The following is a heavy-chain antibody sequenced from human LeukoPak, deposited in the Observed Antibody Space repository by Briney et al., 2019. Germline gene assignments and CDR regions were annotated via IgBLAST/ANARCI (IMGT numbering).Heavy chain of an antibody. V-gene: IGHV4-34*01. D-gene: IGHD3-10*01. CDR3: ARHRVRGVIFTKQDYYMEV. Sequence: SETLSLTCAVYGGSFSGYYWSWIRQPPGKGLEWIGEINHSGSTNYNPSLKSRVTISVDTSKNQFSLKLSSVTAADTAVYYCARHRVRGVIFTKQDYYMEVWGKGTTVTISS. CDR1: GGSFSGYY. CDR2: INHSGST. J-gene: IGHJ6*03.